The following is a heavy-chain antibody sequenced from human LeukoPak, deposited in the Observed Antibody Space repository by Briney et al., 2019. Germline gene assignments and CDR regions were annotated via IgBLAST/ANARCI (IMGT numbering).Heavy chain of an antibody. CDR3: VRPKDTGYDYDY. CDR1: GYTFTGYF. Sequence: GASVKVSCKASGYTFTGYFMHWVRQAPGQGLEWMGWINPSSGGTNYAQKFQGRVTLTRDTSISTAYMELSRLRSDDTAVYFCVRPKDTGYDYDYWGQGTLVTVPS. V-gene: IGHV1-2*02. J-gene: IGHJ4*02. CDR2: INPSSGGT. D-gene: IGHD5-12*01.